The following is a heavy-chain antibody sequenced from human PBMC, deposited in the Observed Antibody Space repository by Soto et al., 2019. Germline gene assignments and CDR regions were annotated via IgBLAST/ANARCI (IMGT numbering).Heavy chain of an antibody. J-gene: IGHJ4*02. Sequence: GGSLRLSCAASGFTFSSYAMSWVRQAPGKGLEWVSAISGSGGSTYYADSVKGRFTISGDNSKNTLYLQMNSLRAEDTAVYYCAKGSTMVRGVINDYWGQGTLVTVSS. V-gene: IGHV3-23*01. D-gene: IGHD3-10*01. CDR2: ISGSGGST. CDR3: AKGSTMVRGVINDY. CDR1: GFTFSSYA.